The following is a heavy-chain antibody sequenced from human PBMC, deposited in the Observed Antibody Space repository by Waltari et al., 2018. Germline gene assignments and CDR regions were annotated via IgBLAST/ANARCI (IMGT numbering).Heavy chain of an antibody. Sequence: EVQLVESGGGLVQPGGSLRLSCAASGFTFSSYAMSWVRQAPGKGLEWVSAISGSGGSTYYADSVKGRFTISRDNSKNTLYLQMNSLRAEDTAVYYCAKCIAAAATGYNWFDPWGQGTLVTVSS. CDR1: GFTFSSYA. CDR2: ISGSGGST. CDR3: AKCIAAAATGYNWFDP. J-gene: IGHJ5*02. D-gene: IGHD6-13*01. V-gene: IGHV3-23*04.